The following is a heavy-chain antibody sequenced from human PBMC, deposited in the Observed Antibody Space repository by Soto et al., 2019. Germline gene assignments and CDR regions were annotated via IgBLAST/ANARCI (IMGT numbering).Heavy chain of an antibody. CDR3: ARPAKEYPDY. Sequence: PGGCLRLSCAACGFTFNSYSMNWVRQAPGKGLEWVSSISSSSSYIYYADSVKGRFTISRDNAKNSLYLQMNSLRAEDTAVYYCARPAKEYPDYWGQGTLVTVSS. V-gene: IGHV3-21*01. CDR1: GFTFNSYS. D-gene: IGHD2-2*02. J-gene: IGHJ4*02. CDR2: ISSSSSYI.